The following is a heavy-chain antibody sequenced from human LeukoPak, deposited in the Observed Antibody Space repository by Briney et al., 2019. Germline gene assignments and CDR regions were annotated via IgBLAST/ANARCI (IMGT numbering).Heavy chain of an antibody. V-gene: IGHV4-34*01. D-gene: IGHD3-10*01. CDR2: INHSGST. J-gene: IGHJ3*02. CDR3: ARGVAYYGLDAFDI. Sequence: PSETLSLTCAVYGGSFSGYYWSWIRQPPGKGLEWIGEINHSGSTNYNPSLKSRVTISVDTSKNQFSLKLSSVTAADTAVYYCARGVAYYGLDAFDIWGQGTMVTVSS. CDR1: GGSFSGYY.